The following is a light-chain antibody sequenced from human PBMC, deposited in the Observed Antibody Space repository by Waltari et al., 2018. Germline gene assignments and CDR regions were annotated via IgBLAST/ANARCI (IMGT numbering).Light chain of an antibody. Sequence: SSDLTQDPVVSVALCQDVTITCKVRSCATFYADWYQKRPGHDPVLVFYGKNSRPSGIPDRFSVSHSGNAASFTITGTQAEDEAAYYCNSRDTSGKHVLFGGGTKLTVL. J-gene: IGLJ2*01. CDR3: NSRDTSGKHVL. CDR2: GKN. CDR1: SCATFY. V-gene: IGLV3-19*01.